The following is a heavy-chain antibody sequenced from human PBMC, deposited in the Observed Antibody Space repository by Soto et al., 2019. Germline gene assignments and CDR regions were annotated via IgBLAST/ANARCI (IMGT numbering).Heavy chain of an antibody. CDR2: IYYSGST. CDR3: ARGSPPPPRYMDV. J-gene: IGHJ6*03. Sequence: TSETLSLTCTVSGGSISSYYWSWIRQPPGNGLEWIGYIYYSGSTNYNPSLKSRVTISVDTSKNQFSLKLSSVTAADTAVYYCARGSPPPPRYMDVWGKGTTVTVSS. V-gene: IGHV4-59*01. CDR1: GGSISSYY.